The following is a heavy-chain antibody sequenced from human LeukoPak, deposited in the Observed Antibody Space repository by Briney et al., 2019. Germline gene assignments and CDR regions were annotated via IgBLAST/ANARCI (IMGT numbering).Heavy chain of an antibody. CDR3: ARKFMYSSGPDFDY. J-gene: IGHJ4*02. CDR1: GFIVNSDY. CDR2: IYSGGST. V-gene: IGHV3-53*01. D-gene: IGHD6-19*01. Sequence: GGSLRLSCAASGFIVNSDYMHWVRQAPGKGLEWVSVIYSGGSTYYADSVKGRFTMSRDNSKNTLYLQMNSLRAEDTAVYYCARKFMYSSGPDFDYWGQGTLVTVSS.